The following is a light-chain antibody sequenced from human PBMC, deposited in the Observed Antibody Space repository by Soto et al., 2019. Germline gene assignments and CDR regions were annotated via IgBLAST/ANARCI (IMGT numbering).Light chain of an antibody. V-gene: IGLV1-40*01. Sequence: QSVLTQPPSVSGAPGQRVTISCTGSSSNIGAGYDVHWYQQLPGTAPKLLIYSHSNRPSGVPDRFSGSKSGTSASLAITGLTAEYEADYSCQSYDSRLSGYVVGTGTKLTVL. CDR1: SSNIGAGYD. CDR2: SHS. J-gene: IGLJ1*01. CDR3: QSYDSRLSGYV.